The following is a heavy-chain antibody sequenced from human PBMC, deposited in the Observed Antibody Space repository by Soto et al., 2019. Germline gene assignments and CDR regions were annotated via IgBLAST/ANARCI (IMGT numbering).Heavy chain of an antibody. Sequence: ASVKVSCKASGYTFTGYYMHWVRQAPGQGLEWMGWINPNSGCTNYAQKFQGWVTMTRDTSLSTAYMELSRLRSDDTAVYYCARDGSGSYYADAFDIWGQGTMVTVSS. CDR1: GYTFTGYY. CDR2: INPNSGCT. CDR3: ARDGSGSYYADAFDI. J-gene: IGHJ3*02. V-gene: IGHV1-2*04. D-gene: IGHD1-26*01.